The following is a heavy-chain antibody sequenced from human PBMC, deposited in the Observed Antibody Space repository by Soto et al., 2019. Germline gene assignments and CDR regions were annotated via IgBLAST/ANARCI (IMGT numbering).Heavy chain of an antibody. D-gene: IGHD6-13*01. V-gene: IGHV4-59*08. CDR1: GGSISSYY. CDR3: ARLARRAAALDY. J-gene: IGHJ4*02. Sequence: PSETLSLTCTVSGGSISSYYWSWIRQPPGKGLEWIGYIYYSGSTNYNPSLKSRVTISVDTSKNQFSLKLSSVTAADTAAYYCARLARRAAALDYWGQGTLVTVSS. CDR2: IYYSGST.